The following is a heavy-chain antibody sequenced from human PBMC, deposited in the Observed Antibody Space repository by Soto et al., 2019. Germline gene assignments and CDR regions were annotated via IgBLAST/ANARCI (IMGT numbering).Heavy chain of an antibody. V-gene: IGHV4-59*08. J-gene: IGHJ4*02. CDR3: ARQRYCSGGSCYMIHY. D-gene: IGHD2-15*01. Sequence: SVTLSRTCTVSGRSISSYYWSWIRQPPGKGLEWIGYIYYSGSTNYNPSLKSRVTISVDTSKNQFSLKLSSVTAADTAVYYCARQRYCSGGSCYMIHYWXPGTLVTVSS. CDR2: IYYSGST. CDR1: GRSISSYY.